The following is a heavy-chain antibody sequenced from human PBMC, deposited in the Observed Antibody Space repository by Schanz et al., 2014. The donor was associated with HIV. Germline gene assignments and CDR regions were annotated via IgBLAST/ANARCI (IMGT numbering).Heavy chain of an antibody. V-gene: IGHV4-31*03. J-gene: IGHJ3*02. D-gene: IGHD5-12*01. CDR1: GGSISSGGYY. CDR2: IYNSGST. Sequence: QVQLQESGPGLVKPSQTLSLTCTVSGGSISSGGYYWSWIRQLPGKGLEWIGYIYNSGSTYYNPSLKSRVTISVDTSKNQFSLKLSSVTAADTAVYYCARVGDGYNSAFDIWGQGTMVTVSS. CDR3: ARVGDGYNSAFDI.